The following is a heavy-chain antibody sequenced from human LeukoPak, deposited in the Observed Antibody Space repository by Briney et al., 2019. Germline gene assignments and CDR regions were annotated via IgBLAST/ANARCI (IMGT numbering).Heavy chain of an antibody. CDR2: IWYDGSNK. Sequence: WLAVIWYDGSNKYYADSVKGRFTISRDNSKNTLYLQMNSLRAEDTAVHYCARDRLAAPGDYWGQGTXX. J-gene: IGHJ4*02. D-gene: IGHD6-13*01. V-gene: IGHV3-33*01. CDR3: ARDRLAAPGDY.